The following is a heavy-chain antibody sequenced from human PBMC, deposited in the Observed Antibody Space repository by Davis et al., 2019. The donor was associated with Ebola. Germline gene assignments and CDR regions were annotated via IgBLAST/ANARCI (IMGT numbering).Heavy chain of an antibody. CDR1: GFSFDDYA. D-gene: IGHD6-19*01. V-gene: IGHV3-9*01. Sequence: PGGSLRLSCAASGFSFDDYAMHWVRQPPGKCLEWVSGITWNSGDIGYADSLKGRFTISRDNAKNSLYLQMNSLRAEDTALYYCAKEVSSGWSFDYLGQRTLVTVSS. J-gene: IGHJ4*02. CDR3: AKEVSSGWSFDY. CDR2: ITWNSGDI.